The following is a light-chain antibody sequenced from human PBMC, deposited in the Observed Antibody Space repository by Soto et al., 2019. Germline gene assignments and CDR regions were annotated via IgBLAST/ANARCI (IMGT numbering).Light chain of an antibody. Sequence: QLVLTQPPSVSGAPGQRVTISCTGSSSNIGAGYDVHWYQQLPGTAPKLLIYGNSNRPSGVPDRFSGSKSGTSASLAITGLQAEDEAAYYCQCYDSSLSGWVFGGGTKLTVL. CDR2: GNS. J-gene: IGLJ3*02. V-gene: IGLV1-40*01. CDR1: SSNIGAGYD. CDR3: QCYDSSLSGWV.